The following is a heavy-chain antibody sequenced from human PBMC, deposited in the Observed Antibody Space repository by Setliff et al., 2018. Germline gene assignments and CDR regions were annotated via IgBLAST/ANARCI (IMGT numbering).Heavy chain of an antibody. CDR3: ASGVITFGGAMAEAFDI. V-gene: IGHV1-18*01. D-gene: IGHD3-16*01. CDR1: GYTFTNYG. Sequence: VASVKVSCKASGYTFTNYGFIWVRQAPGQGLEWMGWISAYNGNTNYAQKLQGRVTMTTDATTSTAYMELRGLRSDDTAVYYCASGVITFGGAMAEAFDIWGQGTTVTVS. J-gene: IGHJ3*02. CDR2: ISAYNGNT.